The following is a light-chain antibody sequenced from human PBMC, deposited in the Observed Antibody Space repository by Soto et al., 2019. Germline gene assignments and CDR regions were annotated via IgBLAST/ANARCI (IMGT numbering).Light chain of an antibody. Sequence: DIQVTQSPSSLSASVGDTVTITCRASQIIGSYLNWYQQKPGEAPKLLIFAESLLPSGVPSRFSGFRSPTAFTLTISSLQPEDFATYYCQQTYMIPFTFGPGTKVDV. CDR1: QIIGSY. CDR3: QQTYMIPFT. J-gene: IGKJ3*01. V-gene: IGKV1-39*01. CDR2: AES.